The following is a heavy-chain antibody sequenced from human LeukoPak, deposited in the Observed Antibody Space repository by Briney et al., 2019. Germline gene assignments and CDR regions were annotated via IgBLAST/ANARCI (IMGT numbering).Heavy chain of an antibody. V-gene: IGHV3-23*01. CDR1: GFTFSSYS. Sequence: GGSLRLSCAASGFTFSSYSMSWVRQAPGKGLEWVSAISGSGGSTYYADSVKGRFTISSDNSKNTVFLEMNSLRAADTAVYYCAKFKLWGSGSYSYNWFDPWGQGTLVTVSS. CDR3: AKFKLWGSGSYSYNWFDP. CDR2: ISGSGGST. D-gene: IGHD3-10*01. J-gene: IGHJ5*02.